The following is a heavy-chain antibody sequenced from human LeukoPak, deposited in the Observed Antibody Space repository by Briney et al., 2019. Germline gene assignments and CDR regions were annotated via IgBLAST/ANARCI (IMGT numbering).Heavy chain of an antibody. CDR1: GYTFIDYY. D-gene: IGHD2-2*01. CDR2: INPNSGGT. Sequence: ASVQVSCKASGYTFIDYYMHWVRQAPGQGLEWMGWINPNSGGTKYAQKFQGRVTMTRDTSISTAYMELSGVRYDDTAVCYCARDKSCSTSSCGNSHMDVWGKGTTVTVSS. CDR3: ARDKSCSTSSCGNSHMDV. V-gene: IGHV1-2*02. J-gene: IGHJ6*03.